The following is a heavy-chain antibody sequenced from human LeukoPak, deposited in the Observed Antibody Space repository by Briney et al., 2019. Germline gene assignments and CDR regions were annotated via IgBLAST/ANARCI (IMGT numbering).Heavy chain of an antibody. V-gene: IGHV1-46*01. J-gene: IGHJ4*02. CDR2: IYPRDGST. CDR1: GYTFTSNY. CDR3: ARDQEGFDY. Sequence: ASVKVSCKASGYTFTSNYIHWVRQAPGQGLEWMGMIYPRDGSTSYAQKFQGRVTVTWDTSTSTVHMELSGLRSEDTAVYYCARDQEGFDYWGQGTLVTVSS.